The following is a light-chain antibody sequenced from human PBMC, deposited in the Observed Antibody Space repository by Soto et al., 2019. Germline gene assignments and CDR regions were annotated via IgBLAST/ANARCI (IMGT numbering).Light chain of an antibody. Sequence: DIQLTQSPSFLSASVGDRVTITCRASQGIAASLAWYQQKPGNPPRLLIYADSTLQSGVPSRFSGSGSGTRGTLTISSLEPEDFATYYCQQTRTYPRNFGGGTKVEMK. V-gene: IGKV1-9*01. CDR1: QGIAAS. CDR2: ADS. J-gene: IGKJ4*01. CDR3: QQTRTYPRN.